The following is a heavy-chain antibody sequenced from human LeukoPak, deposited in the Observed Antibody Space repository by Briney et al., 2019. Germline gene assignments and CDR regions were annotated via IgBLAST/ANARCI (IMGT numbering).Heavy chain of an antibody. D-gene: IGHD2-21*02. J-gene: IGHJ4*02. CDR1: GFTFSNYA. Sequence: PGGSLRLSCAASGFTFSNYAMSWVRQAPGKGLEWVSSVSSSGVNTYYADSVKGRFTISRDNSRNTVYLQISGLRAEDTAVYYCAKRDRPCSGDCSAPYYFDYWGQGTLVTVSS. CDR3: AKRDRPCSGDCSAPYYFDY. V-gene: IGHV3-23*01. CDR2: VSSSGVNT.